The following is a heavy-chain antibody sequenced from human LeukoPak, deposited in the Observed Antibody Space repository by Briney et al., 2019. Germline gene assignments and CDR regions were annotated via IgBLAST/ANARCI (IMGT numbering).Heavy chain of an antibody. CDR1: GFSFSTYW. Sequence: GGSLRLSCAASGFSFSTYWMSWVRQAPGKGLEWVANIKEDGGEKYYVDSVKGRFTISRDNAKNSLYLQMNSLRAEDTAVYYCAKVTEDFDWLLRYYYYYMDVWGKGTTVTVSS. CDR3: AKVTEDFDWLLRYYYYYMDV. J-gene: IGHJ6*03. D-gene: IGHD3-9*01. V-gene: IGHV3-7*01. CDR2: IKEDGGEK.